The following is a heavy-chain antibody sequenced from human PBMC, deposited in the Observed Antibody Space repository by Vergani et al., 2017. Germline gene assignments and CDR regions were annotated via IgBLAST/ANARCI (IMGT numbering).Heavy chain of an antibody. D-gene: IGHD6-13*01. Sequence: QVQLQQWGAGLLKPSETLSLTCAVYGGSFSGYYWSWIRQPPGKGLEWIGEINHSGSTNYNPSLKSRVTISVDTSKNRFSLKLSSVTAADTAVYYCASGTAAVPLIDYWGQGTLVTVSS. V-gene: IGHV4-34*01. CDR2: INHSGST. J-gene: IGHJ4*02. CDR3: ASGTAAVPLIDY. CDR1: GGSFSGYY.